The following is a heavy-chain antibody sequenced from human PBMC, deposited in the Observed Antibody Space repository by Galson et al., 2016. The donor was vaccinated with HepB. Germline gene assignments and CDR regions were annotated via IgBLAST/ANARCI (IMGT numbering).Heavy chain of an antibody. V-gene: IGHV4-4*08. Sequence: ETLSLTCTVSGGSIKDYYWNFIRQPPGKGLGWIGYIYHSGSTKYNPSLKSRLTVSVDTSKNQFSLKLSSVTAADTAVYYCARSVNEAFDIWGQGTMVTVSS. J-gene: IGHJ3*02. CDR1: GGSIKDYY. CDR3: ARSVNEAFDI. D-gene: IGHD1-1*01. CDR2: IYHSGST.